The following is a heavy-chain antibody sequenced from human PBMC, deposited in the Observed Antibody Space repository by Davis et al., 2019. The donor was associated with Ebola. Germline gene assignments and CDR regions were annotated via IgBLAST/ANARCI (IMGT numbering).Heavy chain of an antibody. J-gene: IGHJ6*04. CDR3: VGGIYGMDV. Sequence: GGSLRLSCTASGFTFGDYTLTWFRQAPGKGLEWVGFIRSQAYGGTTEYAASVKGRFTISRHDSKSIAYLQMNSLKTEDTAVYYCVGGIYGMDVWGKGTTVTVSS. CDR1: GFTFGDYT. V-gene: IGHV3-49*03. D-gene: IGHD3-16*01. CDR2: IRSQAYGGTT.